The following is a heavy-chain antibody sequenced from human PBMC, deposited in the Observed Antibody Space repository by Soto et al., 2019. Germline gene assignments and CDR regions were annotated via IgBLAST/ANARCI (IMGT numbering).Heavy chain of an antibody. CDR2: ISAYNGNT. CDR3: ARGPHCSSNSCYVGDAFDI. V-gene: IGHV1-18*01. J-gene: IGHJ3*02. CDR1: GYTFTSYG. Sequence: GASVKVSCKASGYTFTSYGISWVRQAPGQGLEWMGWISAYNGNTNYAQKLQGRVTMTTDTSTSTAYMELRSLRSDDTAVYYCARGPHCSSNSCYVGDAFDIWGQGTMVTVSS. D-gene: IGHD2-2*01.